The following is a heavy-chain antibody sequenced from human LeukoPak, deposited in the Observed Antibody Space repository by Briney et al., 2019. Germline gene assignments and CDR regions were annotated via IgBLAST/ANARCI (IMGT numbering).Heavy chain of an antibody. Sequence: GGSLRLSCAASGFTFSSYGMHWVRQAPGKGLEWVAVISYDGSNKYYADSVEGRFTISRDNSKNTLYLQMNSLRAEDTAVYYCAKDYDSSGWSFDYWGQGTLVTVSS. CDR2: ISYDGSNK. J-gene: IGHJ4*02. CDR1: GFTFSSYG. V-gene: IGHV3-30*18. D-gene: IGHD6-19*01. CDR3: AKDYDSSGWSFDY.